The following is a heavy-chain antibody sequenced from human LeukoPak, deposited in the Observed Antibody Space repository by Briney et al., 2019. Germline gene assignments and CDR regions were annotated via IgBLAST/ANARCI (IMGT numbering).Heavy chain of an antibody. Sequence: PSETLSLTXAVYGGSFSGYYWSWIRQPPGKGLEWIGEINHSGSTNYNPSLKNRVPISVDTSKNQFSLKLSSVTAADTAVYYCARGPLLSSGYYYGYYWGQGTLVTVSS. D-gene: IGHD3-22*01. CDR3: ARGPLLSSGYYYGYY. V-gene: IGHV4-34*01. CDR2: INHSGST. J-gene: IGHJ4*02. CDR1: GGSFSGYY.